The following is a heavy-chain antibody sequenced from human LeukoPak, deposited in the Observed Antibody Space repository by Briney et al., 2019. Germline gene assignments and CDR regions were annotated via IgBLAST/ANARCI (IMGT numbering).Heavy chain of an antibody. V-gene: IGHV4-38-2*02. J-gene: IGHJ3*02. CDR3: ANSHNDLWSGYSLDVLDI. Sequence: PSETLSLTCTVSGYSIRGGYFWGWIRQPPGKGLEGIVSTYHSGSTYYNPSLKSRLTLSMDTSKNQFSLKLSSVPAADTAVYYCANSHNDLWSGYSLDVLDIWGQGTMVTVSS. D-gene: IGHD3-3*01. CDR2: TYHSGST. CDR1: GYSIRGGYF.